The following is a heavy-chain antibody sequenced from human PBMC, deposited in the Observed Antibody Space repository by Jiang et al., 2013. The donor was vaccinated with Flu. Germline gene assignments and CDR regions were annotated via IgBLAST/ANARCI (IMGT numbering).Heavy chain of an antibody. V-gene: IGHV5-51*01. D-gene: IGHD6-19*01. CDR1: YW. J-gene: IGHJ3*02. CDR2: IYPGDSDT. Sequence: YWIGWVRQMPGKGLEWMGIIYPGDSDTRYSPSFQGQVTISADKSISTAYLQWSSLKASDTAMYYCARGRSSGWYGRYDAFDIWGQGTMVTVSS. CDR3: ARGRSSGWYGRYDAFDI.